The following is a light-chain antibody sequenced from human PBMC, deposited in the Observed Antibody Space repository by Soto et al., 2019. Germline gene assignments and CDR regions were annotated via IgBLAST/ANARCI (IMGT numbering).Light chain of an antibody. CDR2: DVS. V-gene: IGLV2-11*01. CDR3: CSYAGSPRYV. J-gene: IGLJ1*01. Sequence: QSVLTQPRSVSGSPGQSVTISCTGTSSDVGGYNYVSWYQQHPGKAPKVMIYDVSERPPGVPDRFSGSKSGNTASLTISGLQAEDEADYYCCSYAGSPRYVLGTGTKVTVL. CDR1: SSDVGGYNY.